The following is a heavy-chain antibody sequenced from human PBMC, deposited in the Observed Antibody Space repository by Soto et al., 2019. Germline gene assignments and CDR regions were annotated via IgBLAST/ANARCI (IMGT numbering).Heavy chain of an antibody. D-gene: IGHD6-13*01. J-gene: IGHJ6*02. CDR3: ASSSSSEDYYYYGMDV. CDR2: IIPIFGTA. Sequence: ASVKVSCKASGGTFSSYAISWVRQAPGQGLEWMGGIIPIFGTANYAQKFQGRVTITADESTSTAYMELSSLRSEDTAVYYCASSSSSEDYYYYGMDVWGQGTTVTVSS. V-gene: IGHV1-69*13. CDR1: GGTFSSYA.